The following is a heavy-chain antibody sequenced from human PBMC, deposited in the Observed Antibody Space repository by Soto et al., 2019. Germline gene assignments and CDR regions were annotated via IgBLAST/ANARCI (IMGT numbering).Heavy chain of an antibody. CDR3: ARDMSGGTYNYYYGMDV. CDR1: GGSISSGGYY. Sequence: TLALTCTVSGGSISSGGYYWSWIRQHPGKGLEWIGYIYYSGSTYYNPSLKSRVTISVDTSKNQFSLKLSSVTADDTAVYYCARDMSGGTYNYYYGMDVWGQGTTVTVSS. J-gene: IGHJ6*02. V-gene: IGHV4-31*03. CDR2: IYYSGST. D-gene: IGHD1-26*01.